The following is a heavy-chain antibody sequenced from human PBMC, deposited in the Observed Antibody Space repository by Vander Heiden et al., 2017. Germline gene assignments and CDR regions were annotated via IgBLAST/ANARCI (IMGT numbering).Heavy chain of an antibody. CDR2: IQNGGST. Sequence: QVHLQESGPGLVKPSETLSLPCTVFGDSIKTYYWSWIRQPPGKGLEWIGYIQNGGSTVYNPSLKSRATILVDTSKNQFSLRLGSVTAADTALYYCARDKEHTYGRAFGYWGQGALVTVSS. CDR3: ARDKEHTYGRAFGY. CDR1: GDSIKTYY. D-gene: IGHD3-10*02. V-gene: IGHV4-59*12. J-gene: IGHJ4*02.